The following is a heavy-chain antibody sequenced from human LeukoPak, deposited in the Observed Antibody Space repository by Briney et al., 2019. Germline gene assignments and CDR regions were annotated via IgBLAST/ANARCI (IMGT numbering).Heavy chain of an antibody. V-gene: IGHV4-38-2*01. CDR1: GYSISSGYY. CDR2: IYHSGST. CDR3: ARYLQAFDY. Sequence: SETLSLTCAVSGYSISSGYYWGWIRQPPGKGLEWIGSIYHSGSTYYNPSLKSRVTISVDTSKNQFSLKLSSVTAADTAVYYCARYLQAFDYWGQGTLVTVSS. D-gene: IGHD3-9*01. J-gene: IGHJ4*02.